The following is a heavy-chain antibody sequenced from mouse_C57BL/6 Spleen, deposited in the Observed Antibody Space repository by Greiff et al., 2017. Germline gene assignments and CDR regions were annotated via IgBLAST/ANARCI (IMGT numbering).Heavy chain of an antibody. CDR2: IYPGSGNT. CDR3: ASSPLNATVVARGYFDY. D-gene: IGHD1-1*01. Sequence: QVQLQQSGPELVKPGASVKLSCKASGYSFTSYYIHWVKQRPGQGLEWIGWIYPGSGNTKYNEKFKGKATLTADKSSSTAYLQLSSLTSEDFAVYYCASSPLNATVVARGYFDYWGQGTTLTVSS. CDR1: GYSFTSYY. V-gene: IGHV1-66*01. J-gene: IGHJ2*01.